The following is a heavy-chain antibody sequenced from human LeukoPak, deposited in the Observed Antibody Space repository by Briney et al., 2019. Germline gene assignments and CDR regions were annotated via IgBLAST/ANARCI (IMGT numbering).Heavy chain of an antibody. J-gene: IGHJ4*02. CDR3: ARVPGDFWSGFTYFDY. V-gene: IGHV3-7*01. D-gene: IGHD3-3*01. Sequence: GGSLRLSREASGFTFNTYSMNWARQAPGKGLEWVANIKQDGSEKYYVDSVKGRFTISRDNAKNSLYLQMNSLRAEDTAVYYCARVPGDFWSGFTYFDYWGQGTLVTVSS. CDR1: GFTFNTYS. CDR2: IKQDGSEK.